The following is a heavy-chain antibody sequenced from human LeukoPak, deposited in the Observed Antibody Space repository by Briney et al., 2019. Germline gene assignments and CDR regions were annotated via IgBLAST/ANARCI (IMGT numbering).Heavy chain of an antibody. V-gene: IGHV4-4*07. CDR1: GGSISSYY. J-gene: IGHJ4*02. Sequence: SETLSLTCTVSGGSISSYYWTWIRQPAGKGLEWIGRIYTSGSTDYNPSLKSRVTMSVDTSKNQFSLNLTSVTAADTAVYYCARGWVDFWSAYYYFDYWGQGTLVTVSS. D-gene: IGHD3-3*01. CDR3: ARGWVDFWSAYYYFDY. CDR2: IYTSGST.